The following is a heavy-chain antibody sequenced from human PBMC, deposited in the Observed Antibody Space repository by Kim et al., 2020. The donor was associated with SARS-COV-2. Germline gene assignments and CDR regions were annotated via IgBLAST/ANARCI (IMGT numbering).Heavy chain of an antibody. Sequence: KGRFTISRDNAKNSLYLQMNSLRAEDTAVYYCARSGSSGVGIDYYYGMDVWGQGTTVTVSS. CDR3: ARSGSSGVGIDYYYGMDV. V-gene: IGHV3-11*06. D-gene: IGHD6-19*01. J-gene: IGHJ6*02.